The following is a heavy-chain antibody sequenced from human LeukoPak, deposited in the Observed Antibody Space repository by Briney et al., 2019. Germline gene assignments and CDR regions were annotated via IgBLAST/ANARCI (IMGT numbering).Heavy chain of an antibody. CDR2: IYHSGST. J-gene: IGHJ3*02. CDR1: GGYISSSNY. V-gene: IGHV4-4*02. Sequence: SGTLSLTCTVSGGYISSSNYWSWVRQPPGKGLGWIGEIYHSGSTDYNPSLKSRVTISVDKSKNQFSLKLSSVTAADTAVYYCARDPWIHAFDIWGQGTRVTVSS. CDR3: ARDPWIHAFDI. D-gene: IGHD5-18*01.